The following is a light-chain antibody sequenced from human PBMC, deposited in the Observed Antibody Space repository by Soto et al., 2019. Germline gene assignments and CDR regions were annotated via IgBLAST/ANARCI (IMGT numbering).Light chain of an antibody. CDR1: TSKLWAGYD. Sequence: QSVLPQPRSVSGAPWQRVPISCTGSTSKLWAGYDVHWYQQLPGTAPQLLIYDNNNRPSGVPDRFSGSKSGTSASLAIIGLQAEDEADYYCQSYDSSMSGYVFGTGTKVTVL. CDR3: QSYDSSMSGYV. CDR2: DNN. V-gene: IGLV1-40*01. J-gene: IGLJ1*01.